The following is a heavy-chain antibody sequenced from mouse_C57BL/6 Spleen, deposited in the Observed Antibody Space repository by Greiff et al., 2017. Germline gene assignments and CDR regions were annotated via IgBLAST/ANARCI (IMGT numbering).Heavy chain of an antibody. J-gene: IGHJ4*01. D-gene: IGHD2-5*01. V-gene: IGHV1-74*01. CDR3: APYSNYQGYYAMDY. Sequence: QVQLQQPGAELVKPGASVKVSCKASGYTFTSYWMHWVKQRPGQGLEWIGRIHPSDSATNSNQKFKGKATLTVDKSSSTAYSQLSSLTSEYSAVYYCAPYSNYQGYYAMDYWGQGTSVTVSS. CDR2: IHPSDSAT. CDR1: GYTFTSYW.